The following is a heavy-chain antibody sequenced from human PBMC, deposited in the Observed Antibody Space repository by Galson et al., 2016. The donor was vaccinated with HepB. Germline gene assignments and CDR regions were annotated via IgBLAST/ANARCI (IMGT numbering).Heavy chain of an antibody. D-gene: IGHD6-19*01. V-gene: IGHV4-31*03. Sequence: TLSLTCTVSGASIATTACYWSWIRQPPGKGLEWIGYMDYSGNSYYNPSLKSRVTISIDTSKDQFSLGLSSVTAADTAVYFWSRVLLGSGWYPLIYYAMGIWGQGTTVTVSS. CDR1: GASIATTACY. CDR3: SRVLLGSGWYPLIYYAMGI. CDR2: MDYSGNS. J-gene: IGHJ6*02.